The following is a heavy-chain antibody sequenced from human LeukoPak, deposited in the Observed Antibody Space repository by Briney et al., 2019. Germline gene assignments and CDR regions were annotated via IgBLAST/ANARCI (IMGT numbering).Heavy chain of an antibody. CDR1: GFTFSSYA. V-gene: IGHV3-23*01. CDR3: AKLSGWYDYYHMDV. D-gene: IGHD6-19*01. J-gene: IGHJ6*02. Sequence: GGSLRLSCAASGFTFSSYAMSWVRQAPGKGLEGVSVISGSGGSTYYADSVKGRVTISRDNSKNTLYLQMNSLRAEDTAVYYCAKLSGWYDYYHMDVWGQGTTVTVSS. CDR2: ISGSGGST.